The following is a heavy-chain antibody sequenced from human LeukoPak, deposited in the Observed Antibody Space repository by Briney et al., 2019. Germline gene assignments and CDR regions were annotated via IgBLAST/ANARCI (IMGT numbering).Heavy chain of an antibody. D-gene: IGHD2-2*01. Sequence: ASVKVSCKASGYTFTSYDINWVRQATGQGLEWMGWMNPNSGNTGYAQKFQGRVTITRNTSISTAYMELSSLRSEDTAVYYCARGVYCSSTSCNEAFDIWGQGTMVTVSS. CDR2: MNPNSGNT. J-gene: IGHJ3*02. V-gene: IGHV1-8*03. CDR3: ARGVYCSSTSCNEAFDI. CDR1: GYTFTSYD.